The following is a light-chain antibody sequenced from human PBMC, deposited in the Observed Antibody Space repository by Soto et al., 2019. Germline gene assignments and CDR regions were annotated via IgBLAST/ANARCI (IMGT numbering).Light chain of an antibody. CDR2: DAS. J-gene: IGKJ4*01. Sequence: EIVLTQSPATLSLSPGERATLSCRASQSVSSYLAWYQQKPGQAPRLLIYDASNRATGIPARFSGSGSGTDFTLTISRLEPEDFAVYYRQQRSNWPPTFGGGTKVEIK. CDR3: QQRSNWPPT. CDR1: QSVSSY. V-gene: IGKV3-11*01.